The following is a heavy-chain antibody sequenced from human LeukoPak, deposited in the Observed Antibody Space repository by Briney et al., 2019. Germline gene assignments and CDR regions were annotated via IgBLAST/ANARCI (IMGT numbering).Heavy chain of an antibody. J-gene: IGHJ4*02. V-gene: IGHV5-51*01. Sequence: GESLKISCKGSGYSFTSYWIGWVRQMPGKGLEWMGIIYPGDSDTRYSPSFQGQVTISADKSISTAYLQWSSLKASDTAMYYCARVPGGIYCGGDCYSFDYWGQGTLVTVSS. CDR1: GYSFTSYW. CDR3: ARVPGGIYCGGDCYSFDY. D-gene: IGHD2-21*01. CDR2: IYPGDSDT.